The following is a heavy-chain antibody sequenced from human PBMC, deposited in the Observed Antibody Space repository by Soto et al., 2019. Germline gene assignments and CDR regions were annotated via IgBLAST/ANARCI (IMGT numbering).Heavy chain of an antibody. CDR3: ARAAIYCSSTSCYTGAFDI. D-gene: IGHD2-2*02. CDR1: GGSISIVDYY. Sequence: SETLSLTCTVSGGSISIVDYYWSRIRQHPGKGLEWIGYIYYSGTTFYTPSLKSRLTTSVDTSQNQFSLMLSSVTAADTAVYYCARAAIYCSSTSCYTGAFDIWGQGTMVTVSS. V-gene: IGHV4-31*03. J-gene: IGHJ3*02. CDR2: IYYSGTT.